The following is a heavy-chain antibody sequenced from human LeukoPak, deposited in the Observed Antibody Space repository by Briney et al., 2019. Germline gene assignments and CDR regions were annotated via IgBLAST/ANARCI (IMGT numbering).Heavy chain of an antibody. V-gene: IGHV3-15*01. Sequence: GGSLRLSCAASDFSFITYAMTWVRQAPGKGLEWVGRIKSKIHGGTIDYAAPVKGRFTISRDDSENTVYLQMSSLRTEDTAMYYCTTSPVPGIDYWGQGIQVTVSS. J-gene: IGHJ4*02. CDR1: DFSFITYA. CDR2: IKSKIHGGTI. CDR3: TTSPVPGIDY. D-gene: IGHD6-19*01.